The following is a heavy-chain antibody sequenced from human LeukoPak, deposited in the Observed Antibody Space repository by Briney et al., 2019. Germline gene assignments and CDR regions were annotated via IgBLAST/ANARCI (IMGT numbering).Heavy chain of an antibody. Sequence: SETLSLTCAVYGGSFSGYDWSWIRQPPGKGLEWIGYIYYSGGTNYNPSLKSRVTMSLDTSKNQFSLNLTSVTAADTAVYYCARASPHYYGMDVWGQGTTVTVSS. CDR3: ARASPHYYGMDV. CDR1: GGSFSGYD. V-gene: IGHV4-59*08. J-gene: IGHJ6*02. CDR2: IYYSGGT.